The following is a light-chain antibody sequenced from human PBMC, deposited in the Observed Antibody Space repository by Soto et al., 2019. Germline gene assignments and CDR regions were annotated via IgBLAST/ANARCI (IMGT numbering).Light chain of an antibody. CDR1: QSVSSSY. J-gene: IGKJ4*01. Sequence: LLTQKKGTLSLSHGERATLSGRASQSVSSSYLAWYQQKPGQAPRLIIYGSSSRATGIPDRFSGSGSGTDFTLKISRVEAEDVGIYYCMQSRQALTFGGGTKVDI. CDR3: MQSRQALT. CDR2: GSS. V-gene: IGKV3-20*01.